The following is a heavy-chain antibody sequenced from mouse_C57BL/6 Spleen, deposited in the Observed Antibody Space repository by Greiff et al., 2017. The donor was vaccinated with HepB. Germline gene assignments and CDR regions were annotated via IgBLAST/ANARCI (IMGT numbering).Heavy chain of an antibody. D-gene: IGHD1-1*02. CDR1: GFTFSSYA. CDR3: ARDEVATRYFDV. CDR2: ISDGGSYT. Sequence: EVKLMESGGGLVKPGGSLKLSCAASGFTFSSYAMSWVRQTPEKRLEWVATISDGGSYTYYPDNVKGRFTISRDNAKNNLYLQMSHLKSEDTAMYYCARDEVATRYFDVWGTGTTVTVSS. J-gene: IGHJ1*03. V-gene: IGHV5-4*01.